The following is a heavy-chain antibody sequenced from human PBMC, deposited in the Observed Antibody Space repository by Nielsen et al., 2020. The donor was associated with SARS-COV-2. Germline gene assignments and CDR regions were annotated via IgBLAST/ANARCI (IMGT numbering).Heavy chain of an antibody. CDR1: GFPLSSYE. Sequence: GESLKISCAASGFPLSSYELNWVRQAPGKGLEWVASISGGGITIFYADSVKGRFTISRDNSKNTLYLQMTRLRAEDTAVYSCAADPIVESSGWYFHYWGRGTPVTLSS. D-gene: IGHD1-26*01. CDR2: ISGGGITI. V-gene: IGHV3-48*03. CDR3: AADPIVESSGWYFHY. J-gene: IGHJ4*02.